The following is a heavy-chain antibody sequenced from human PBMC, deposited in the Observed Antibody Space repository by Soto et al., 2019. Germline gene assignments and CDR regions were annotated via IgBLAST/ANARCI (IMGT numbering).Heavy chain of an antibody. CDR2: IYYSGST. CDR3: ATLMVRGVTPPPVDY. CDR1: GGSISSSSYY. V-gene: IGHV4-39*01. Sequence: PSETLSLTCTVSGGSISSSSYYWGWIRQPPGKGLEWIGSIYYSGSTYYNPSLKSRVTISVDTSKNQFSLKLSSVTAADTAVYYCATLMVRGVTPPPVDYWGQGTLVTVSS. J-gene: IGHJ4*02. D-gene: IGHD3-10*01.